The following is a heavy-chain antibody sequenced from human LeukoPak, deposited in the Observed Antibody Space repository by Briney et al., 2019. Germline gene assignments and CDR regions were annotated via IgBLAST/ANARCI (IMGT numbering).Heavy chain of an antibody. CDR1: GFTFSSYG. Sequence: GASLRLSCAASGFTFSSYGMHWVRQAPGKRLEWVAVIWYDGSNQHYADSVKGRFTISRDNSKNTLYMQMSSLRAEDTAVYYCAKDLDHDILFTGGFDSWGQGVLVTVSA. CDR2: IWYDGSNQ. J-gene: IGHJ4*02. CDR3: AKDLDHDILFTGGFDS. D-gene: IGHD3-9*01. V-gene: IGHV3-33*06.